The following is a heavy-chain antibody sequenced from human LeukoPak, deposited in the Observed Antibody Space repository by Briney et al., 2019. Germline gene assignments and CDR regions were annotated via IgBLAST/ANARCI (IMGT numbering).Heavy chain of an antibody. CDR1: GGTFSSYA. D-gene: IGHD6-19*01. CDR3: ARAAVAGIALNFDY. J-gene: IGHJ4*02. V-gene: IGHV1-69*04. Sequence: VASVKVSCKASGGTFSSYAISWVRQSPGQGLEWLGRVIPVLGIANYAQKFQGRVTITADKSTSTAYMELSSLRSDDTAVYYCARAAVAGIALNFDYWGQGTLVTVSS. CDR2: VIPVLGIA.